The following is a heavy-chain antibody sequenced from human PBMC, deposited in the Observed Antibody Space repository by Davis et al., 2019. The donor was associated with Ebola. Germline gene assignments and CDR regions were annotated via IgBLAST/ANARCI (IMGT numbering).Heavy chain of an antibody. CDR1: GFTFSGSA. CDR2: ISSSSTTI. D-gene: IGHD3-10*01. CDR3: ARAGMVQGVITKWDGY. V-gene: IGHV3-48*02. Sequence: GESLKISCAVSGFTFSGSAMHWVRQAPGKGLEWVSYISSSSTTIYYADSVKGRFTISRDNAKNALYLQMNSLRDEDTAVYYCARAGMVQGVITKWDGYWGQGTLVTVSS. J-gene: IGHJ4*02.